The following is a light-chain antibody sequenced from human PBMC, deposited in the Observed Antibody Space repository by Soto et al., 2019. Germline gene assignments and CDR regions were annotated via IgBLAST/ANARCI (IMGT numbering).Light chain of an antibody. Sequence: EIEMTQSPASLSVSPGERATLSCRASQSVGSSLAWYQQKPGQAPRLLIYGASTRATGIPARFSGSGSGTDFTLTISSLQSEDFAVYYCQQYTNWFTFGAGTKVEIK. CDR2: GAS. V-gene: IGKV3-15*01. J-gene: IGKJ4*01. CDR1: QSVGSS. CDR3: QQYTNWFT.